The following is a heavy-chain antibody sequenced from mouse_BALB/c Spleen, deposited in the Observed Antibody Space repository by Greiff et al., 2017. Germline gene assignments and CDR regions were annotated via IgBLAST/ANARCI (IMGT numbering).Heavy chain of an antibody. CDR2: ISSGGGST. D-gene: IGHD2-1*01. V-gene: IGHV5-12-1*01. CDR3: ARGDGNYVGYAMDY. J-gene: IGHJ4*01. Sequence: EVKLVESGGGLVKPGGSLKLSCAASGFTFSSYAMSWVRQTPEKRLEWVAYISSGGGSTYYPDTVKGRFTISRDNAKNTLYLQMSSLKSEDTAMYYCARGDGNYVGYAMDYWGQGTSVTVSS. CDR1: GFTFSSYA.